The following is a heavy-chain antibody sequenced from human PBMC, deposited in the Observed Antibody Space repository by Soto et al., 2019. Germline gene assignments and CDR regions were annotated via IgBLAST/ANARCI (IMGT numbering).Heavy chain of an antibody. J-gene: IGHJ4*02. CDR1: GDSISSSKW. D-gene: IGHD6-13*01. CDR3: ARGERQQQRDY. V-gene: IGHV4-4*03. Sequence: PETLSLTCGVSGDSISSSKWWSWVRQPPGKGLEWIGEVYHSGSTNYNPSLKSRVIISVDKSKNQFSLNLSSVTDADTAVYYCARGERQQQRDYWGQGTLVTVSS. CDR2: VYHSGST.